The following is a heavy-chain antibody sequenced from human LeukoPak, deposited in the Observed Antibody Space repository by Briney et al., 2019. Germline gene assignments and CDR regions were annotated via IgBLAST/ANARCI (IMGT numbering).Heavy chain of an antibody. CDR1: RFTFSNYA. V-gene: IGHV3-23*01. CDR3: GKNHYYGVLGLFQN. J-gene: IGHJ1*01. CDR2: ISGSRGST. Sequence: PGGSLRLSCAASRFTFSNYAMSWVRQAPGKGLEWVSTISGSRGSTYYADSVKGRFTISRDNSKNTLYLQMNSLRAEDTAVYYCGKNHYYGVLGLFQNWGQGTLVTVSS. D-gene: IGHD3-10*01.